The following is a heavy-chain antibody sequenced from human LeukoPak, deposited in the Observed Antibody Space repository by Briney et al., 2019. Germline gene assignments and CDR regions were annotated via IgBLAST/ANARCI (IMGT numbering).Heavy chain of an antibody. CDR1: GFISSSYT. J-gene: IGHJ4*02. CDR2: ISGSGDNS. V-gene: IGHV3-23*01. Sequence: GGSLRLSCTASGFISSSYTMSWVRQAPGRGLEWVSTISGSGDNSYYADSVKGRFTISRDNSKNTLYLQMNSLRVEDTAVFYCAKDSPSAPVTSVWGQGTLVTVSS. CDR3: AKDSPSAPVTSV. D-gene: IGHD4-17*01.